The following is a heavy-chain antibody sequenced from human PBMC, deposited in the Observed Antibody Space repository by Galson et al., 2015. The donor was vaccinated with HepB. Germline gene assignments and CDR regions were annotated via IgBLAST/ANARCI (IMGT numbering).Heavy chain of an antibody. CDR3: ARDSGYGDYDFPGREYYFDY. D-gene: IGHD4-17*01. CDR1: GYTFTSYA. Sequence: SVKVSCKASGYTFTSYAMHWVRQAPGQRLEWMGWINAGNGNTKYSQKFQGRVTITRDTSASTAYMELSSLRSEDTAVYYCARDSGYGDYDFPGREYYFDYWGQGTLVTVSS. V-gene: IGHV1-3*01. CDR2: INAGNGNT. J-gene: IGHJ4*02.